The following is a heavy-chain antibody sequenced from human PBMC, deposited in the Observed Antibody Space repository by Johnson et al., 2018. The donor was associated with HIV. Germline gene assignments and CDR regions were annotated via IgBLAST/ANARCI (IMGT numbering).Heavy chain of an antibody. CDR1: GFTFSSYG. J-gene: IGHJ3*02. D-gene: IGHD4-17*01. CDR2: IWYDGSNK. Sequence: QVQLVESGGGVVQPGGSLRLSCAASGFTFSSYGMHWVRQAPGKGLEWVAVIWYDGSNKYYADSVRGRFTLSRDNSKNTGYLQMNSLRAEDTAVYYCAKDQYRKLTTVAGIWGQGTMVTVSS. CDR3: AKDQYRKLTTVAGI. V-gene: IGHV3-30*02.